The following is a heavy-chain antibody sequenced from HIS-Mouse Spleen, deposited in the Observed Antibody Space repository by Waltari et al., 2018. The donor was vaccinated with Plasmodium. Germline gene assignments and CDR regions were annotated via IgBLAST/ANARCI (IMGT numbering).Heavy chain of an antibody. CDR1: GGSISSGGYY. J-gene: IGHJ4*02. Sequence: QVQLQESGPGLVKPSQTLSLTCTVSGGSISSGGYYWSWIRQHPGKGLEWIGYIYYSGSTYYNPSRKSRVTTSVDTSKNQFSLKLSSVTAADTAVYYCARSIAATVTFYFDYWGQGTLVTVSS. CDR2: IYYSGST. V-gene: IGHV4-31*03. CDR3: ARSIAATVTFYFDY. D-gene: IGHD6-13*01.